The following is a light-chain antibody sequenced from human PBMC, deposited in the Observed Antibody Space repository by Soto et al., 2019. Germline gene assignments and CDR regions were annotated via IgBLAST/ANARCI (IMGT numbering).Light chain of an antibody. Sequence: DIQMTQSPSTLSASVVGRFTITFLASQSVNRWLAWYQQKPGKAPKLLIYETSSLESGVPSRFGGSGSGTEFTLTISSLQPDDFAIYYCQQYNSYSWTFGQGTKVDIK. CDR3: QQYNSYSWT. V-gene: IGKV1-5*03. CDR1: QSVNRW. CDR2: ETS. J-gene: IGKJ1*01.